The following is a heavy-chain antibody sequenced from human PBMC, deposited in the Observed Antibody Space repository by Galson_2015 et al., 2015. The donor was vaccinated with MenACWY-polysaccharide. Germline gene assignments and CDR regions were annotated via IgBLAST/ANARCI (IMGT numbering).Heavy chain of an antibody. CDR2: ISSSSSTI. J-gene: IGHJ5*02. CDR3: VKDQSSTSYGNWFDP. D-gene: IGHD2-2*01. V-gene: IGHV3-48*01. Sequence: SYISSSSSTIYYADSVKGRFTISRDNSKNTLFLQMNGLRAEDTALYYCVKDQSSTSYGNWFDPWGQGTLVIVSS.